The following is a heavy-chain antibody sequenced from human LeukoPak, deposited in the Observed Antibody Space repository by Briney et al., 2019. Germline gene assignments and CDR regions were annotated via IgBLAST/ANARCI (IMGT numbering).Heavy chain of an antibody. Sequence: GGSLRLSRAASGFTFDDYAMHWVRQTPGKGLEWVSLINRRGHTFYADSVKGRFTISRDNSRNSVFLQMNSLRPEDTALYHCAKEVDCPSDCLFFHSWGQGTLVTVSS. CDR2: INRRGHT. CDR1: GFTFDDYA. D-gene: IGHD2-21*02. J-gene: IGHJ4*02. CDR3: AKEVDCPSDCLFFHS. V-gene: IGHV3-43*01.